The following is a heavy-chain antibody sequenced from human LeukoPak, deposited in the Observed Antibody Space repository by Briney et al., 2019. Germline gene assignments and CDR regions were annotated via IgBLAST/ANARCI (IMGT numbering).Heavy chain of an antibody. Sequence: AASVKVSCKASGYTFTSYYMHWVRQASGQGLEWMGIIKPSDGSTSYAQNFQGRVTMTRDTSTSTAYMELRSLRSDDTAVYYCARQWPGYYDSSGYLGTYYYGMDVWGQGTTVTVSS. CDR2: IKPSDGST. J-gene: IGHJ6*02. CDR1: GYTFTSYY. CDR3: ARQWPGYYDSSGYLGTYYYGMDV. D-gene: IGHD3-22*01. V-gene: IGHV1-46*01.